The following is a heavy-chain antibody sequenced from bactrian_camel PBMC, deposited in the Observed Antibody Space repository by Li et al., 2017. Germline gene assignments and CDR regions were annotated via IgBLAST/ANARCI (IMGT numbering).Heavy chain of an antibody. CDR2: INTGGSTT. J-gene: IGHJ4*01. V-gene: IGHV3S25*01. CDR1: GFTFSSAW. CDR3: AVDRCGSNRGTFL. Sequence: RLSCAASGFTFSSAWMVWVRQAPGKGLEWVSTINTGGSTTYYAGSVKGRFTVSHSQDTAKNTVTVYLQMNNLKPEDTGVYYCAVDRCGSNRGTFLIGARGPRSPSP.